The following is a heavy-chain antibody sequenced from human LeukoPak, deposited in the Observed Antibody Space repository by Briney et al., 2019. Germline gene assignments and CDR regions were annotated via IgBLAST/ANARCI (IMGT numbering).Heavy chain of an antibody. CDR2: VRYDGSNT. J-gene: IGHJ4*02. Sequence: PGGSLRLSXAASGFTFSSYGMHWVRQAPGKGLEWVAFVRYDGSNTYYADSVKGRFTISRDNSKNTLYLQMNSLRTEDTAVYYCAKDRSGNFDYWGQGTLVTVSS. V-gene: IGHV3-30*02. D-gene: IGHD3-3*01. CDR1: GFTFSSYG. CDR3: AKDRSGNFDY.